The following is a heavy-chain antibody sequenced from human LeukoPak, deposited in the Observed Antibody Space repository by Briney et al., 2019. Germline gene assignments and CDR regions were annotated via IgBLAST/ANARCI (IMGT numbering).Heavy chain of an antibody. J-gene: IGHJ3*02. V-gene: IGHV5-51*01. CDR3: ASRTGSGSTDDAFDI. CDR1: GYSFTSYW. CDR2: IYPGDSYT. D-gene: IGHD3-10*01. Sequence: GESLKISCKGSGYSFTSYWNGWVRQMPGKGLEWMGIIYPGDSYTRYSPSFQGPVTISADKSISNAYLQWSSLKASNTAMYYCASRTGSGSTDDAFDIWDQGTMVTVSS.